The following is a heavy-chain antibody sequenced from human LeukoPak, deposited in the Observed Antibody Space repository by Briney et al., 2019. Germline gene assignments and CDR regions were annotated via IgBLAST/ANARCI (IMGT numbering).Heavy chain of an antibody. J-gene: IGHJ4*02. CDR2: IYYSGST. V-gene: IGHV4-31*03. CDR3: ARVAGYCSGGSCEPLDY. D-gene: IGHD2-15*01. Sequence: SETLSLTCTVSGGSISSGGYYWSWIRQHPGTGLEWIGYIYYSGSTYYNPSLKSRVTISVDTSKNQFSLKLSSVTAADTAVYYCARVAGYCSGGSCEPLDYWGQGTLVTVSS. CDR1: GGSISSGGYY.